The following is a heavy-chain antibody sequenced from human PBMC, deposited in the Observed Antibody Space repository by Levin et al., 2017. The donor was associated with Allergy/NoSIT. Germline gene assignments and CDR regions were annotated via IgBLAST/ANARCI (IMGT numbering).Heavy chain of an antibody. CDR3: AKKGYDFRGGYYYWYFDP. CDR1: FFSIRFYF. CDR2: LLSLGRP. Sequence: LSLPFPFFFFSIRFYFFFCLWFSPCPGLSFLFSLLSLGRPNYNPSLKSRVSISVDTSKNQFSLKLNSVTAADTAVYYCAKKGYDFRGGYYYWYFDPWGRGTLVTVSS. D-gene: IGHD3-3*01. J-gene: IGHJ2*01. V-gene: IGHV4-59*01.